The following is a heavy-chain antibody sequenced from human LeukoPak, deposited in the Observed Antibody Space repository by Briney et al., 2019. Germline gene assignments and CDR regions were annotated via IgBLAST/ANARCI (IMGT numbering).Heavy chain of an antibody. J-gene: IGHJ3*02. Sequence: SETLSLTCTVSGGSISSGGYYWSWIRQHPGKGLEWIGYIYYSGSTYYNPSLKSRVTISVDTSKNQFSLKLSSVTAADTAVYYCARSWGSSTSARWAFDIWGQGTMVTVSS. CDR2: IYYSGST. D-gene: IGHD2-2*01. CDR1: GGSISSGGYY. CDR3: ARSWGSSTSARWAFDI. V-gene: IGHV4-31*03.